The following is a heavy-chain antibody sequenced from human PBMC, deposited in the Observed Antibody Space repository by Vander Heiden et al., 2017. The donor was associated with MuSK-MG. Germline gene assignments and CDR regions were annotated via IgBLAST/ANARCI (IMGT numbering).Heavy chain of an antibody. Sequence: EVQLLESAGVLVQPGGSLRLSCAASGFTFSSYAMRWVRQAPGKGLEWVSLISGSGTNTYDADSVKGRFNISRDNSKNTLYLQMNSLRVEDTAIYYCAKGDHDSSGYFPPSFDYWGQGTLVTVSS. CDR1: GFTFSSYA. D-gene: IGHD3-22*01. J-gene: IGHJ4*02. CDR2: ISGSGTNT. CDR3: AKGDHDSSGYFPPSFDY. V-gene: IGHV3-23*01.